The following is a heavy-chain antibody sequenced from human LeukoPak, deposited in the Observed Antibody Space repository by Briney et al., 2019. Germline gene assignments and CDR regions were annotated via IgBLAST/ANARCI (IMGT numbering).Heavy chain of an antibody. D-gene: IGHD2-21*02. V-gene: IGHV1-69*05. CDR2: IIPIFGTA. Sequence: SVTVSCKASGGTFISYAISWVRQAPGQGLEWMGRIIPIFGTANYAQKFQGRVTITTDESTSTAYMELSSLRSEDTAVYYCARDPTYCGGDCSQYYWGQGTLVTVSS. CDR3: ARDPTYCGGDCSQYY. CDR1: GGTFISYA. J-gene: IGHJ4*02.